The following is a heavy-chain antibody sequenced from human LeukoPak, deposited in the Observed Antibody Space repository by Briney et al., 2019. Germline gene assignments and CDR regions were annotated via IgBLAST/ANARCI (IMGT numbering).Heavy chain of an antibody. J-gene: IGHJ5*02. CDR3: ARHPEVAGNCFDP. V-gene: IGHV1-46*04. CDR2: INPSGGST. D-gene: IGHD6-19*01. CDR1: GGTFSSYA. Sequence: ASVKVSCKASGGTFSSYAISWVRQAPGQGLEWMGIINPSGGSTNYAHKLQGRVSMTSDTSTSTVYMELSSLRSEDTAVYYCARHPEVAGNCFDPWGQGTLVTVSS.